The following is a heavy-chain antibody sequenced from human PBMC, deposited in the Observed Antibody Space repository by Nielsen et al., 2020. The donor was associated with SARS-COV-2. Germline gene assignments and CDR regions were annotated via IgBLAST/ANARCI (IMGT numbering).Heavy chain of an antibody. Sequence: GESLKISCAASGFTFSSYAMHWVRQAPGKGLEWVANIKQDGSEKYYVDSVKGRFTISRDNAKNSLYLQMNSLRAEDTAVYYCARAAGYFPLMHFDYWGQGTLVTVSS. CDR3: ARAAGYFPLMHFDY. D-gene: IGHD3-9*01. J-gene: IGHJ4*02. V-gene: IGHV3-7*03. CDR1: GFTFSSYA. CDR2: IKQDGSEK.